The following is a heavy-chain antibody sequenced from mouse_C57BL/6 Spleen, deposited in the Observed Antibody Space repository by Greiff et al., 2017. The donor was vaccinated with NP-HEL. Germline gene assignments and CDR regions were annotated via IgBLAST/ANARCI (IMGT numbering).Heavy chain of an antibody. CDR1: GYSFTGYY. CDR3: ARAVDFDY. CDR2: INPSTGGT. V-gene: IGHV1-42*01. J-gene: IGHJ2*01. Sequence: VQLKQSGPELVKPGASVKISCKASGYSFTGYYMNWVKQSPEKSLEWIGEINPSTGGTTYNQKFKAKATLTVDKSSSTAYMQLKSLTSEDSAVYYCARAVDFDYWGQGTTLTVSS.